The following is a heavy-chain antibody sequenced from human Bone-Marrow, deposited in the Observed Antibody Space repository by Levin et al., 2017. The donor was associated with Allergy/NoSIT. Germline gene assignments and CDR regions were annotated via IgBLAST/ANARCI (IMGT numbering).Heavy chain of an antibody. V-gene: IGHV1-2*06. CDR1: GYSFTDHF. CDR2: IDPKSGGT. J-gene: IGHJ4*02. CDR3: ARISYDDSWSGAETRHYFDY. Sequence: GASVKVSCKASGYSFTDHFIHWVRQAPGQGLEWMGRIDPKSGGTSYAHNFQGRVSMTRDTSITTAYLELRGLRSDDTAVYYCARISYDDSWSGAETRHYFDYWGQGTLVTVSS. D-gene: IGHD3-3*01.